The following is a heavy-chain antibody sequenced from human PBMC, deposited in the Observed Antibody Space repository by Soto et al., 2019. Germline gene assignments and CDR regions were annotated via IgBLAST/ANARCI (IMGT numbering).Heavy chain of an antibody. Sequence: VGSLRLSCAASGFTVSSNYMSWVRQAPGKGLEWVSVIYSGGSTYYAESVKGRFTISRNNSMNTLYLQMNSLRAEDTAVYYCARERPYCTNGVCYTPGFDYWGQGTLVTVSS. D-gene: IGHD2-8*01. CDR1: GFTVSSNY. J-gene: IGHJ4*02. CDR3: ARERPYCTNGVCYTPGFDY. V-gene: IGHV3-53*01. CDR2: IYSGGST.